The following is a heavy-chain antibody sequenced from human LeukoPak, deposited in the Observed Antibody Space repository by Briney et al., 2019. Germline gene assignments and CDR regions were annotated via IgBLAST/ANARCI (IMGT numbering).Heavy chain of an antibody. V-gene: IGHV4-59*08. CDR3: ARLWTNQMYHFDY. CDR2: IYCTGST. D-gene: IGHD3/OR15-3a*01. CDR1: GGSFGSYY. J-gene: IGHJ4*02. Sequence: SETLSLTCTVSGGSFGSYYWSWIRQTPGKGLEWIGYIYCTGSTDYNPSLESRVTISLDTSKNRFSLKLSSVTAADTAVYYCARLWTNQMYHFDYWGQGTLVTVSS.